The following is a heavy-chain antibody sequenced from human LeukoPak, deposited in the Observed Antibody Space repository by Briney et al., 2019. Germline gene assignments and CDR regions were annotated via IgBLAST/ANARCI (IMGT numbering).Heavy chain of an antibody. V-gene: IGHV3-7*01. D-gene: IGHD3-22*01. J-gene: IGHJ1*01. CDR3: ARFGVPDSSGTSFQH. CDR1: GFTFNGYW. CDR2: LNQDGSEK. Sequence: PGGSLRLTCAASGFTFNGYWMSWVRQAPGKGLEWVANLNQDGSEKDYVDSVRGRFTISRDNAKNSLYLQMNTLRAEDTAVYYCARFGVPDSSGTSFQHWGQGTLVTVSS.